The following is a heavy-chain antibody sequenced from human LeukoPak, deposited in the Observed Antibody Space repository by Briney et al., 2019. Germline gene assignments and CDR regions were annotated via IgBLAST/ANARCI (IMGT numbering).Heavy chain of an antibody. CDR1: GFTFSSYS. CDR3: ARGTTPPGSDIVATLDY. CDR2: ISSSSSYI. J-gene: IGHJ4*02. V-gene: IGHV3-21*01. Sequence: GGSLRLSCAASGFTFSSYSMNWVRQAPGKGLEWVSSISSSSSYIYYADSVKGRFTISRDNAKNSLYLQMNSLRAEDTAVYYCARGTTPPGSDIVATLDYWGQGTLVTVSS. D-gene: IGHD5-12*01.